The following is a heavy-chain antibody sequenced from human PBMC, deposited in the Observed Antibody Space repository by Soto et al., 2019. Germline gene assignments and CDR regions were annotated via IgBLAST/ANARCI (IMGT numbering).Heavy chain of an antibody. D-gene: IGHD3-10*01. CDR2: ISAYNGNT. V-gene: IGHV1-18*01. CDR3: ARDKSSSGKQPHYYYGMDV. CDR1: GYTFPSYG. Sequence: GASVKVSCKASGYTFPSYGISWVRQAPGQGLEWMGWISAYNGNTNYAQKLQGRVTMTTDTSTSTAYMELRSLRSDDTAVYYCARDKSSSGKQPHYYYGMDVWGKGTTVTVSS. J-gene: IGHJ6*04.